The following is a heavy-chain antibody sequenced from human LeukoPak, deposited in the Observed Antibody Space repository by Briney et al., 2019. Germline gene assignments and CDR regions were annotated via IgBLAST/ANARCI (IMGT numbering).Heavy chain of an antibody. Sequence: GASVKVSCKASGYTFTSYYMHWVRQAPGQGLEWTGIINPSGGSTSYAQKFQGRVTITADESTSTAYMELSSLRSEDTAVYYCARERHYDSSGYYHFDYWGQGTLVTVSS. CDR1: GYTFTSYY. CDR2: INPSGGST. J-gene: IGHJ4*02. V-gene: IGHV1-46*01. CDR3: ARERHYDSSGYYHFDY. D-gene: IGHD3-22*01.